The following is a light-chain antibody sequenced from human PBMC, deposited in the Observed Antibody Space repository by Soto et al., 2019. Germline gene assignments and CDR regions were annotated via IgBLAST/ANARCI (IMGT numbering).Light chain of an antibody. V-gene: IGKV2-28*01. CDR2: LAS. J-gene: IGKJ5*01. Sequence: DIVMTQSPLSLGVTPGEPASISCRSGQSLLYSDGDNYLDWYLQKPGQSPQLLIYLASNRASGVPARFSGSGSGTYFTLKISRVEAEDVGLYYCMQALQTPNPSGQRTRLAIK. CDR3: MQALQTPNP. CDR1: QSLLYSDGDNY.